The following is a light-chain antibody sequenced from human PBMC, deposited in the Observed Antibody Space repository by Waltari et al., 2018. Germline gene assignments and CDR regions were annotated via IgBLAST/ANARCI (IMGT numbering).Light chain of an antibody. Sequence: SYVLTQPPSVAVAPGETARVTCGGNNIESKSVHWYQQKPGQAPVLVISYDSDRPSGIPERFSCSNSGDTATLTSSRVEAGDEADYYCQVWDANTDPGVFGTGTEVTVL. J-gene: IGLJ1*01. CDR2: YDS. CDR3: QVWDANTDPGV. CDR1: NIESKS. V-gene: IGLV3-21*01.